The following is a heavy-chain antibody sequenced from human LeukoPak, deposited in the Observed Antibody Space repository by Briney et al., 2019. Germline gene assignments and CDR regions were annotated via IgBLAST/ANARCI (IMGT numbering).Heavy chain of an antibody. V-gene: IGHV3-66*01. CDR3: AKEVIVGVSFDY. Sequence: PGGSLRLSCAASGFTVSSNYMSWVRQAPGKGLEWVSVIYSGGSTYYADSVKGRFTISRDNPKNTLYLQMNSLRAEDTAVYYCAKEVIVGVSFDYWGQGTLVTVSS. D-gene: IGHD1-26*01. J-gene: IGHJ4*02. CDR1: GFTVSSNY. CDR2: IYSGGST.